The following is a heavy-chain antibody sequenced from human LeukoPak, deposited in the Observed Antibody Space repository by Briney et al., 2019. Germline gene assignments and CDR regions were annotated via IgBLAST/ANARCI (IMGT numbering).Heavy chain of an antibody. J-gene: IGHJ4*02. CDR3: ARDTKDDLGGDY. Sequence: QSSETLSLTCTVSGGSISSSSYYWGWIRQPPGKGLEWIGSIYYSGSTYYNPSLKSRVTISVDRSKNQFSLKLSSVTAADTAVYYCARDTKDDLGGDYWGQGTLVTVSS. D-gene: IGHD4-23*01. V-gene: IGHV4-39*07. CDR1: GGSISSSSYY. CDR2: IYYSGST.